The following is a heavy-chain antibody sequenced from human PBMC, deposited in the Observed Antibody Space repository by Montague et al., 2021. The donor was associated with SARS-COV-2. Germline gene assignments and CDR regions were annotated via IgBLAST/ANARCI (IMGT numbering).Heavy chain of an antibody. CDR2: ISHGGGT. J-gene: IGHJ6*02. D-gene: IGHD2-15*01. Sequence: SETLSLTCDVYGGSFSSYWSWIRQPPGRGLEWVGQISHGGGTNYNQSLMSRVTITVDTSKNQVSLKMSSVTAADTAVYYCASHCGGGRCYFGMDVWGQGTTVTVSS. CDR3: ASHCGGGRCYFGMDV. V-gene: IGHV4-34*01. CDR1: GGSFSSY.